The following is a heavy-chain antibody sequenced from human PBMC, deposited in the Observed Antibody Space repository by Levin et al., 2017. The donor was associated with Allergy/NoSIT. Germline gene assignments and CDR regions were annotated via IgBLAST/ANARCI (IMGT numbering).Heavy chain of an antibody. CDR1: GFSFSDYP. D-gene: IGHD3-9*01. CDR2: IRTTAEGTM. J-gene: IGHJ4*02. Sequence: PGGSLRLSCAASGFSFSDYPMNWVRQAPGKGLEWVSNIRTTAEGTMFYSDSVRGRFTVSRDGAKSSLYLQMNSLRVEDTGIYYCVRDKDWAFDYWGPGTLVSVSS. CDR3: VRDKDWAFDY. V-gene: IGHV3-48*03.